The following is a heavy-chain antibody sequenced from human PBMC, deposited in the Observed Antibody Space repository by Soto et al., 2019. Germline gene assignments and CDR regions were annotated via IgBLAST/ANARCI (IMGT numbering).Heavy chain of an antibody. J-gene: IGHJ6*02. CDR3: AKDVPSVVVVAFYYYGMDV. CDR1: GFTFSSYA. Sequence: PGGSLRLSCAASGFTFSSYAMSWVRQAPGKGLEWVSAISGSGGSTYYADSVKGRFTISRDNSKNTLYLQMNSLRAEDTAVYYCAKDVPSVVVVAFYYYGMDVWGQGTTVTVSS. V-gene: IGHV3-23*01. CDR2: ISGSGGST. D-gene: IGHD2-15*01.